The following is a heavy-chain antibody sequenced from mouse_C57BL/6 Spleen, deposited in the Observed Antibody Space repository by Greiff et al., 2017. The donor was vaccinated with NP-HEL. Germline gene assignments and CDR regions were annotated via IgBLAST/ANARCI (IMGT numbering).Heavy chain of an antibody. CDR3: TSYFITTVVATD. J-gene: IGHJ3*01. Sequence: QVQLQQSGAELVRPGASVTLSCKASGYTFTDYEMHWVKQTPVHGLEWIGAIDPETGGTAYNQKFKGKAILTADKSSSTAYMELRSLTSEDSAVYYCTSYFITTVVATDWGKGTLVTVSA. D-gene: IGHD1-1*01. CDR1: GYTFTDYE. V-gene: IGHV1-15*01. CDR2: IDPETGGT.